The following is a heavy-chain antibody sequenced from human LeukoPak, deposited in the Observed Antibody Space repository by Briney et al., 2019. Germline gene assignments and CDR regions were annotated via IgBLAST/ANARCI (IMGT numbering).Heavy chain of an antibody. J-gene: IGHJ4*02. CDR2: INHSGST. V-gene: IGHV4-34*01. Sequence: SETLSLTCAVYGGSFSGYYWSWIRQPPGKGLEWIGEINHSGSTNYNPSLKSRVTISVDTSKNQFSLKLSSVTAADTAVYYCVRGASSGGYYNQSFDYWGQGTLVTVSS. D-gene: IGHD3-10*01. CDR3: VRGASSGGYYNQSFDY. CDR1: GGSFSGYY.